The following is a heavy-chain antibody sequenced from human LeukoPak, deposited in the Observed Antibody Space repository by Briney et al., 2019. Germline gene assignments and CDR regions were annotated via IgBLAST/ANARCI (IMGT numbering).Heavy chain of an antibody. CDR2: ISNDGSKK. CDR3: ARDGSYYAFDI. J-gene: IGHJ3*02. D-gene: IGHD1-26*01. V-gene: IGHV3-30-3*01. CDR1: GFIFSSYA. Sequence: GGSLRLSCAASGFIFSSYAMHWVRQAPGKGLEWVAVISNDGSKKYYADSVKGRFTISRDNSKNTLYLQMNSLRDEDTAVYYYARDGSYYAFDIWGQGTMVTVSS.